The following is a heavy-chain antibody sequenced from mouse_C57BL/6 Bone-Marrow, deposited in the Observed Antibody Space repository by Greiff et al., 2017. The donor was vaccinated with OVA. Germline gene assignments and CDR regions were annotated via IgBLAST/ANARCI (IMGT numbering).Heavy chain of an antibody. Sequence: VQLQQSGAELVRPGASVKLSCTASGFNIKDDYMHWVKQRPEQGLEWIGWIDPENGDTEYASKFQGKATITADTSSNTAYLQLSSLTSEDTAVYYCTRVYEYDGAWFAYWGQGTLVTVSA. CDR3: TRVYEYDGAWFAY. CDR1: GFNIKDDY. D-gene: IGHD2-4*01. V-gene: IGHV14-4*01. J-gene: IGHJ3*01. CDR2: IDPENGDT.